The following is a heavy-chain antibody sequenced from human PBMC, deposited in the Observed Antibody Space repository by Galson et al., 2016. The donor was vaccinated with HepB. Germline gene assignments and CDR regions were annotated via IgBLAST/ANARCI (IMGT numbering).Heavy chain of an antibody. CDR2: ISGGTSRI. CDR1: GFTFSTYA. J-gene: IGHJ5*02. V-gene: IGHV3-48*02. Sequence: SLRLSCAASGFTFSTYAMNWVRQAPGKGLEWVAFISGGTSRIFYADSVKGRFTISRDTARNSLYLQMDSLRDDDTAMYYCVRVQDGADIWVDPWGQGTLVTVSS. CDR3: VRVQDGADIWVDP. D-gene: IGHD4-17*01.